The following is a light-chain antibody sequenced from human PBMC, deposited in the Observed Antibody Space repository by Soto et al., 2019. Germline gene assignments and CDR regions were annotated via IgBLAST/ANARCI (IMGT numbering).Light chain of an antibody. CDR3: QHYCSSRT. CDR1: QSGSNTY. J-gene: IGKJ4*01. Sequence: EIVLTQSPGTLSLSPGERATLSCRASQSGSNTYLAWHQQKRGQAPRLLIYGASSRATGIPDRFSGSGSGSDFTLTIRTLEPVAFAVYECQHYCSSRTFGGGTKVEIK. V-gene: IGKV3-20*01. CDR2: GAS.